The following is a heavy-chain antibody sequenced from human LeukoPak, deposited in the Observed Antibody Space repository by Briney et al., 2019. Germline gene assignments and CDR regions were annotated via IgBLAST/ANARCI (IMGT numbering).Heavy chain of an antibody. CDR2: INPNSGGT. CDR1: GYTFTGYY. Sequence: GASVKVSCKASGYTFTGYYMHWVRQAPGQGLEWMGWINPNSGGTNYGQKFQGRVTITRDTSINTAYMEMSSLKSDDTAMYYCARETLPYGDFEFWGQGSLVTVSS. D-gene: IGHD4-17*01. CDR3: ARETLPYGDFEF. V-gene: IGHV1-2*02. J-gene: IGHJ4*02.